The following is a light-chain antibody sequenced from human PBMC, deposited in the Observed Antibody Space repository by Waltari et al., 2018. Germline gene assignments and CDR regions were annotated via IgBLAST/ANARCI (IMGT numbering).Light chain of an antibody. CDR3: LLSYAGARV. V-gene: IGLV7-46*01. Sequence: QDVVTPEPSLTVSPGGTVTLTCGSSTGPVTNAHFPYWFQQTPGQAPRALIYDGTNRQSWTPARFSGSLVGGKAALTLSGAQPEDETVYYCLLSYAGARVFGGGTKLTVL. J-gene: IGLJ3*02. CDR2: DGT. CDR1: TGPVTNAHF.